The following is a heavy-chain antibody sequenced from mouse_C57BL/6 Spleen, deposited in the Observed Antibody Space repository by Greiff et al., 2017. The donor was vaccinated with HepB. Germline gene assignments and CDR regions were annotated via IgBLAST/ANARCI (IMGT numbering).Heavy chain of an antibody. CDR2: IHPNSGST. J-gene: IGHJ2*01. D-gene: IGHD2-4*01. CDR3: ARYDYDDAYYFDY. CDR1: GYTFTSYW. V-gene: IGHV1-64*01. Sequence: VQLQQPGAELVKPGASVKLSCKASGYTFTSYWMHWVKQRPGQGLEWIGMIHPNSGSTNYNEKFKSKATLTVDKSSSTAYMQLSSLTSEDSAVYYCARYDYDDAYYFDYWGQGTTLTVSS.